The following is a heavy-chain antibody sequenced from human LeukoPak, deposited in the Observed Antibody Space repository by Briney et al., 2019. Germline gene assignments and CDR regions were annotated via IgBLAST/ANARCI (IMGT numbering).Heavy chain of an antibody. Sequence: ASVKVSCKASGYTFTGYYMHWVRQAPGQGLEWMGWINPNSGGTNYAQKFQGRVTMTRDTSISTAYMELSRLRSDDTAVYYCARGSCSSASCYTENDAFDIWGQGTVVTVSS. CDR2: INPNSGGT. V-gene: IGHV1-2*02. CDR3: ARGSCSSASCYTENDAFDI. D-gene: IGHD2-2*02. CDR1: GYTFTGYY. J-gene: IGHJ3*02.